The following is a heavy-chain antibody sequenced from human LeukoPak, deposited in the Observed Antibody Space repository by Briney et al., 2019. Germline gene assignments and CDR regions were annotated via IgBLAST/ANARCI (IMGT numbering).Heavy chain of an antibody. Sequence: SETLSLTCAVYGGSFSGYYWSWIRQPPGKGLEWIGYIYYSGSTYYNPSLKSRVTISVDTSKNQFSLKLSSVTAADTAVYYCAGAYSSSAVVVYWGQGTLVTVSS. CDR1: GGSFSGYY. D-gene: IGHD6-6*01. CDR3: AGAYSSSAVVVY. J-gene: IGHJ4*02. CDR2: IYYSGST. V-gene: IGHV4-30-4*08.